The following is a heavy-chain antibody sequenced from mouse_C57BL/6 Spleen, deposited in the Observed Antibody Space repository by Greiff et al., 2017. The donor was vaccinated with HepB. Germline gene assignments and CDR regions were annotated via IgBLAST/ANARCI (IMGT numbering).Heavy chain of an antibody. V-gene: IGHV3-6*01. CDR2: ISYDGSN. D-gene: IGHD1-1*01. Sequence: EVKLVESGPGLVKPSQSLSLTCSVTGYSITSGYYWNWIRQFPGNQLEWMGYISYDGSNNYNPSLKNRISITRDTSKNQFFLKLNSVTTEDTATYYCAREGYYGSSSLFAYWGQGTLVTVSA. CDR1: GYSITSGYY. J-gene: IGHJ3*01. CDR3: AREGYYGSSSLFAY.